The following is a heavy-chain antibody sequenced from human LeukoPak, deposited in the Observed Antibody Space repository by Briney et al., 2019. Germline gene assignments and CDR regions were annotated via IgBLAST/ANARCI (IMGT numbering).Heavy chain of an antibody. CDR3: ARRGLGYSDYVPRFDY. CDR2: IYYSGST. Sequence: SETLSLTCTVSGASISSNNYYWGWIRQPPGKGLEWIGSIYYSGSTYYNPSLKSRVTISVDTSKNQFSLKLRSVTAADTAVYYCARRGLGYSDYVPRFDYWGQGTLVTVSS. V-gene: IGHV4-39*01. CDR1: GASISSNNYY. D-gene: IGHD4-11*01. J-gene: IGHJ4*02.